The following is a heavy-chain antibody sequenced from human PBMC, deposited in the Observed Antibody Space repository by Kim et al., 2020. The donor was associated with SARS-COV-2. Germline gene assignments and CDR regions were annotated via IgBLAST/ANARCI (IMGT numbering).Heavy chain of an antibody. V-gene: IGHV3-11*06. CDR3: ASGGGATGYFQH. CDR2: ISSSSSYT. J-gene: IGHJ1*01. CDR1: GFSFSEYY. D-gene: IGHD1-26*01. Sequence: GGSLRLSCVASGFSFSEYYMSWIRQAPGKGLEWVSYISSSSSYTNYADSVKGQFTISRDNAKNSLYLQMNSLRAEDTAVYYCASGGGATGYFQHWGQGTLVTVSS.